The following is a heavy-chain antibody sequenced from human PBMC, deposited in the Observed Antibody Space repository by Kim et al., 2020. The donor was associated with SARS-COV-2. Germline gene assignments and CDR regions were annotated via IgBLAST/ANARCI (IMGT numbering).Heavy chain of an antibody. Sequence: GGSLRLSCAASGFTFSSYAMSWVRQAPGKGLEWVSHISGSGGSTYYADSVQGRFTISRDNSKNTLYLQMNSLRAEDTAVYYCAKDGRAGCSSTSCYAFDIWGQGTLVTVSS. CDR2: ISGSGGST. D-gene: IGHD2-2*01. CDR3: AKDGRAGCSSTSCYAFDI. J-gene: IGHJ3*02. CDR1: GFTFSSYA. V-gene: IGHV3-23*01.